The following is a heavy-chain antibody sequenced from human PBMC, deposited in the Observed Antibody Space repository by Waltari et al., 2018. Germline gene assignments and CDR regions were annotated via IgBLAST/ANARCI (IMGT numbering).Heavy chain of an antibody. CDR2: IYYSGST. CDR1: GGSISSSSYY. CDR3: ARAQDGYLFDY. J-gene: IGHJ4*02. V-gene: IGHV4-39*07. D-gene: IGHD5-12*01. Sequence: QLQLQESGPGLVKPSETLSLTCTVSGGSISSSSYYWGWIRQPPGKGLEWIGSIYYSGSTYYNPSLKSLVTISVDTSKNQFSLKLSSVTAADTAVYYCARAQDGYLFDYWGQGTLVTVSS.